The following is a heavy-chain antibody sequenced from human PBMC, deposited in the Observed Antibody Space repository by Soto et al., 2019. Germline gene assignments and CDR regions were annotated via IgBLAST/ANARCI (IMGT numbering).Heavy chain of an antibody. CDR1: GYTFTSYG. Sequence: QVRLVQSGAEVKKPGASVKVSCKASGYTFTSYGITWVRQAPGRGLEWLGWSSAYNGNTDYAQKVQDRVTITTDRSTSTAYMEPRRLRSDDTAVYYCARAGVLEYTSRSCLDFWGQGTLVTVSS. V-gene: IGHV1-18*01. J-gene: IGHJ4*02. CDR3: ARAGVLEYTSRSCLDF. CDR2: SSAYNGNT. D-gene: IGHD6-13*01.